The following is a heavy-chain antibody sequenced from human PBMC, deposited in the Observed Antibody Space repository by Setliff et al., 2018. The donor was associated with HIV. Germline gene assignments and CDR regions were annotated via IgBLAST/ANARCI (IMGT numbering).Heavy chain of an antibody. D-gene: IGHD2-2*01. Sequence: PGESLKISCAASGFNVNNKYMSWVRQAPGKGLEWVAVISYDGSYKNYAESVKGRFTISRDTSKNTLYLQMNSLRAEDTAVYYCARRAYCSSTTCFDNWGQGTLVTVSS. J-gene: IGHJ4*02. CDR1: GFNVNNKY. V-gene: IGHV3-30*14. CDR3: ARRAYCSSTTCFDN. CDR2: ISYDGSYK.